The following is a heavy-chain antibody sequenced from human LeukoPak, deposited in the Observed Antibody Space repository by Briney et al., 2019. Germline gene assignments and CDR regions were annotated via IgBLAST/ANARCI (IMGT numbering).Heavy chain of an antibody. CDR1: GFTVSSNY. D-gene: IGHD5-12*01. V-gene: IGHV3-53*01. J-gene: IGHJ4*02. Sequence: GGSLRLSCAASGFTVSSNYMSWVRQAPGKGLEWVSVIYSGGSTYYADSVKGRFTISRDNSENTLYLQMNSLRAEDTAVYYCARVEWLAGYYFDYWGQGTLVTVSS. CDR3: ARVEWLAGYYFDY. CDR2: IYSGGST.